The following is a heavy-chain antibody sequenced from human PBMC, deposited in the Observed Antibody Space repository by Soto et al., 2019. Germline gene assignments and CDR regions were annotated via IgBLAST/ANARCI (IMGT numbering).Heavy chain of an antibody. J-gene: IGHJ4*02. D-gene: IGHD1-1*01. CDR1: GGSISSGDYY. Sequence: SETLSLTCTVSGGSISSGDYYWSWIRQPPGKGLEWIGYIYYSGSTYYNPSLKSRVTISVDTSRNQFSLKLSSVTAADTAVYYCARGGSRRLQLLFVFDSWGQGTLVTVSS. CDR2: IYYSGST. V-gene: IGHV4-30-4*01. CDR3: ARGGSRRLQLLFVFDS.